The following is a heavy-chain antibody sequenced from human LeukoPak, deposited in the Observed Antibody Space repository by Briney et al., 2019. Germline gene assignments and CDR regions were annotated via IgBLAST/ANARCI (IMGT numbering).Heavy chain of an antibody. J-gene: IGHJ4*02. Sequence: PWGSLRLSCAASGFTFDDYAMHWVRQAPGKGLEWVSGISWNSANIDYADSVKGRFTISRDNAKNSLYLQMNSLRAEDTAFYYCARYLWDGDSPFDDWGQGTLVTVSS. CDR1: GFTFDDYA. CDR2: ISWNSANI. CDR3: ARYLWDGDSPFDD. D-gene: IGHD4-17*01. V-gene: IGHV3-9*01.